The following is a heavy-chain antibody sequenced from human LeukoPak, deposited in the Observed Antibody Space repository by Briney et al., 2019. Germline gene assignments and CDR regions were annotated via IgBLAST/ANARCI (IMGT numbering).Heavy chain of an antibody. D-gene: IGHD5-18*01. V-gene: IGHV3-23*01. J-gene: IGHJ4*02. CDR3: AKPRAMAIHYFDY. Sequence: GGSLRLSCAASGFTFSSYAMSWVRQAPGKGLEWVSAISGSGGSTYYADSVKGRFTISRDNSKNTLYLQMNSLRAEDTAVYYYAKPRAMAIHYFDYWGQGTLVTVSS. CDR2: ISGSGGST. CDR1: GFTFSSYA.